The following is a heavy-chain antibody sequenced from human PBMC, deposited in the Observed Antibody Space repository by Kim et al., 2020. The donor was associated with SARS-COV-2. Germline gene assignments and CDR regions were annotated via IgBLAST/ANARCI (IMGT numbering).Heavy chain of an antibody. CDR3: ATGRPRNWFDP. CDR2: T. V-gene: IGHV1-24*01. J-gene: IGHJ5*02. Sequence: TIYAQKFQGRVTMTEDTSTDTAYMELSSLRSEDTAVYYCATGRPRNWFDPWGQGTLVTVSS.